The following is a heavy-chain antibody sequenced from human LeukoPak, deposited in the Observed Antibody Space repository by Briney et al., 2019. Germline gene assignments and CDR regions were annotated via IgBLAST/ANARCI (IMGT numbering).Heavy chain of an antibody. V-gene: IGHV3-49*04. Sequence: GGSLRLSCTASGFTFGDYAMSWVRQAPGKGLEWVGFIRSKAYGGTTEYAASVKGRFTISRDDSKSIDYLQMNSLKPEDTAVYYCTSTERHYYGSGSYAFDIWGQGTMVTVSS. D-gene: IGHD3-10*01. CDR3: TSTERHYYGSGSYAFDI. J-gene: IGHJ3*02. CDR2: IRSKAYGGTT. CDR1: GFTFGDYA.